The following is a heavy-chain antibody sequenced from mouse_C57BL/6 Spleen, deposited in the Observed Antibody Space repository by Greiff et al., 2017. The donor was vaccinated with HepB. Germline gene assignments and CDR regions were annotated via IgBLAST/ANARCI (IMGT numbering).Heavy chain of an antibody. CDR3: ARSDYGRAMDY. D-gene: IGHD1-1*01. J-gene: IGHJ4*01. CDR2: IDPSDSYT. V-gene: IGHV1-59*01. CDR1: GYTFTSYW. Sequence: QVQLQQPGAELVRPGTSVKLSCKASGYTFTSYWMHWVKQRPGQGLEWIGVIDPSDSYTNYNQKFKGKATLTVDTSSSTAYMQLSSLPSEDSAVYYCARSDYGRAMDYWGQGTSVTVSS.